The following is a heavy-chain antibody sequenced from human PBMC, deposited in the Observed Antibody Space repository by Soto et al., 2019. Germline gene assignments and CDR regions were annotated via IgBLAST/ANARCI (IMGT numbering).Heavy chain of an antibody. V-gene: IGHV3-30-3*01. Sequence: QVQLVESGGGVVQPGRSLRLSCAASRFTFSSYAIHWVRQAPGKGLEWVAGISNTGNSEHYADSVKGRFTISRVNSRNTLYMQMNTLRTEDTAVYDCARDSYPRADHLTAYNFDFWGRGTLVTVSS. CDR2: ISNTGNSE. D-gene: IGHD3-9*01. J-gene: IGHJ2*01. CDR3: ARDSYPRADHLTAYNFDF. CDR1: RFTFSSYA.